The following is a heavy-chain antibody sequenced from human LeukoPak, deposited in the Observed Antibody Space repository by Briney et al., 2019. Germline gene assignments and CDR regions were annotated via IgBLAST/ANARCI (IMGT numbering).Heavy chain of an antibody. Sequence: GGSLRLSCAAPGFTFSSYAMSWVRQAPGKGLEWVSTISGSGSSTYYADSVKGRFTISRDNSKNTLYLQMNSLRAEDTAIYYCAKDSYYYGSGSFYWGQGTLVTVSS. D-gene: IGHD3-10*01. CDR1: GFTFSSYA. CDR2: ISGSGSST. V-gene: IGHV3-23*01. CDR3: AKDSYYYGSGSFY. J-gene: IGHJ4*02.